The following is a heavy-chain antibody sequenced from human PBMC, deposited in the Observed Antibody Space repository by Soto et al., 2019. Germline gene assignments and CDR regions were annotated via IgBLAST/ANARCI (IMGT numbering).Heavy chain of an antibody. CDR3: ARGSGSSWPYYNYGMDV. CDR2: IIPIFGTA. V-gene: IGHV1-69*12. CDR1: GGTFSSYA. J-gene: IGHJ6*02. D-gene: IGHD6-13*01. Sequence: QVQLVQSGAEVKKPGSSVKVSCKASGGTFSSYAISWVRQAPGQGLEWMGGIIPIFGTANYAQKFQGRVTITADESTSTAYRELSSVRSEDTAVYYCARGSGSSWPYYNYGMDVWGQGTTVTVSS.